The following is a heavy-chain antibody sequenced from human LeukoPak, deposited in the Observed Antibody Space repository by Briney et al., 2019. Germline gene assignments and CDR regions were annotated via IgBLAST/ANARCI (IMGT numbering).Heavy chain of an antibody. J-gene: IGHJ4*02. D-gene: IGHD6-19*01. Sequence: GGSLRLSCAASGFTFSSYEMNWVRQAPGKGLEWVSYISSNGSTIYYADSVKGRFTISRDNAKNSLYLQMNSLRAEDTAVYYCARAAVAGLYFDYWGQGTLVTVSS. V-gene: IGHV3-48*03. CDR2: ISSNGSTI. CDR3: ARAAVAGLYFDY. CDR1: GFTFSSYE.